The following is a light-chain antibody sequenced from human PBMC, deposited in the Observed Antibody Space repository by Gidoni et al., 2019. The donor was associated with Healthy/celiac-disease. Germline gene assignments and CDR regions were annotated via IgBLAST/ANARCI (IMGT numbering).Light chain of an antibody. V-gene: IGKV1-5*03. Sequence: DIQMTQSPSTLSASVGDRVTITCRASQSISSWLAWYQQKPGKAPKLLIYKASSLERGFPSRCSVSGSGTEFTLTISSLQPYDFATYYCQQYNSYPWTFGQGTKVEIK. CDR1: QSISSW. CDR3: QQYNSYPWT. CDR2: KAS. J-gene: IGKJ1*01.